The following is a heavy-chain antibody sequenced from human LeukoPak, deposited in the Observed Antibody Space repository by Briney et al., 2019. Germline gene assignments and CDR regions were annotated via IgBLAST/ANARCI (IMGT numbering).Heavy chain of an antibody. CDR1: GFTFRSYS. Sequence: GGSLRLSCAASGFTFRSYSMNWVRQAPGKGLEWISHISSTGSTIYYAGSVKGRFTISRDNAKNSLYLQMNSLRGEDTAVYYCARGDAWFGEFLSIDYWGQGTLVTVSS. CDR2: ISSTGSTI. D-gene: IGHD3-10*01. J-gene: IGHJ4*02. CDR3: ARGDAWFGEFLSIDY. V-gene: IGHV3-48*04.